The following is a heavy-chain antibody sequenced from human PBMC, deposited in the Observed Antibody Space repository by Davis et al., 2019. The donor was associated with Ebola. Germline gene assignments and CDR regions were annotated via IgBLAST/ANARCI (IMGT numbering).Heavy chain of an antibody. D-gene: IGHD3-9*01. J-gene: IGHJ4*02. CDR3: ARELLVTGYKCADY. CDR2: MNPNSGNT. Sequence: ASVKVSCKASGGTFRSYTINWVRQAAGQGLERMGWMNPNSGNTGYAQKFKGRVTMTRNTSIGTAYMELSSLRSDDTAMYYCARELLVTGYKCADYWGQGTLVTVSS. V-gene: IGHV1-8*02. CDR1: GGTFRSYT.